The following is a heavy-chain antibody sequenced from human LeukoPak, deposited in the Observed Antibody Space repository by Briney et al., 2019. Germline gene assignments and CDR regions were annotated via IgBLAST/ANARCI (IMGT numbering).Heavy chain of an antibody. CDR3: ARAGGCSSSWFYYYYGMDV. Sequence: GASVKVSCKASGYTFTSYDINWVRQATGQGLEWMGWMNPNSGNTGYAQKFQGRVTMTRNTSISTAYMELSSLRSEDTAVYYCARAGGCSSSWFYYYYGMDVWGQGTTVTVSS. CDR1: GYTFTSYD. J-gene: IGHJ6*02. V-gene: IGHV1-8*01. D-gene: IGHD6-13*01. CDR2: MNPNSGNT.